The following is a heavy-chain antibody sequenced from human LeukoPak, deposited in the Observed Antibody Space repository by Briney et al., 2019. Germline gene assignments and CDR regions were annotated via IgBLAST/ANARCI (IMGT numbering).Heavy chain of an antibody. CDR1: GFTFSNYW. CDR3: ARVWESRTSYTNWFDP. D-gene: IGHD3-16*01. CDR2: INQDRGEI. V-gene: IGHV3-7*03. J-gene: IGHJ5*02. Sequence: PGGSLRLSCAASGFTFSNYWMTWVRQAPGKGLEWVASINQDRGEIHYVDSVRGRFTISRDNAKNSLYLLMNSLRAEDTALYHCARVWESRTSYTNWFDPWGQGTLVTVSS.